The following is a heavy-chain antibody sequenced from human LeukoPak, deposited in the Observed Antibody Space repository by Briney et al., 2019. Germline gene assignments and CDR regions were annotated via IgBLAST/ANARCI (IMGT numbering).Heavy chain of an antibody. D-gene: IGHD4-23*01. CDR3: ARAAYDGNSGQCVQP. CDR1: GYNSTNYW. V-gene: IGHV5-51*03. J-gene: IGHJ1*01. CDR2: IYPADAGT. Sequence: GASLKISCKGSGYNSTNYWIGWLRRMPAKGREGRVGIYPADAGTRYKPSFQGQVTISVDTSINPAYLQWSSLKASDTAMYYCARAAYDGNSGQCVQPWGQGNLVTVSS.